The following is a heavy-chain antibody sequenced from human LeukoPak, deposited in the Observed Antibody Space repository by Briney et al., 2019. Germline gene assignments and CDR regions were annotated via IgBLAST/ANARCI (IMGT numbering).Heavy chain of an antibody. CDR3: ATGDVSAFDQ. CDR1: GGSIGNWM. J-gene: IGHJ5*02. V-gene: IGHV4-4*07. CDR2: ISPSGST. D-gene: IGHD7-27*01. Sequence: PSETLSLTCTVSGGSIGNWMWSWIRQPAGRGLEWIGRISPSGSTTYNPSLKSRVTMSLDTSKNQLSLRLSSVTAADTAVYFCATGDVSAFDQWGRGTPGIVSS.